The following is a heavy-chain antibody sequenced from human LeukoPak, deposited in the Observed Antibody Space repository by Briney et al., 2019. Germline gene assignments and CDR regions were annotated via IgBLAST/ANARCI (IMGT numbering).Heavy chain of an antibody. D-gene: IGHD2-21*02. J-gene: IGHJ3*02. CDR3: ASCGGDCYTNAFDI. V-gene: IGHV3-30*04. Sequence: PGRSLRLSCAASGFTFSSYAMHWVRQAPGKGLEWVAVISYDGSNKYYADSVKGRFTISRDNSKNTLYLQMNSLRAEDTAVYYCASCGGDCYTNAFDIWGQGTMVTVSS. CDR1: GFTFSSYA. CDR2: ISYDGSNK.